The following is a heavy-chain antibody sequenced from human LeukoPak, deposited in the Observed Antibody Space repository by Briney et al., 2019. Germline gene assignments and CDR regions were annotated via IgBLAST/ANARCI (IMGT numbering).Heavy chain of an antibody. D-gene: IGHD2-21*02. V-gene: IGHV3-7*01. Sequence: PGGSLRLSCAASGFTFSSYWMSWVRQAPGKGLEWVANIKQDGSEKYYVDSVKGRFTISRDNAKNSLYLQMNSLRAEDTAVYYCARVGFWGGDCFFAYGGKGPRVPVSS. CDR2: IKQDGSEK. CDR3: ARVGFWGGDCFFAY. CDR1: GFTFSSYW. J-gene: IGHJ4*02.